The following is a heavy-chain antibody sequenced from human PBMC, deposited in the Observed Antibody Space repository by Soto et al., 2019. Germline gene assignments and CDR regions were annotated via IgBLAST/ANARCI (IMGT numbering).Heavy chain of an antibody. D-gene: IGHD3-3*02. J-gene: IGHJ4*02. CDR3: AKDSYININGLFDS. CDR2: ISGSGSLT. Sequence: GGSLRLSCTASGFTFTDSAMSWVRQAPGKGLEWVSGISGSGSLTKYADSVKGRFTISRDNAKNTLYLQMNSLRADDTAVYYCAKDSYININGLFDSWGQGTLVTVSS. V-gene: IGHV3-23*01. CDR1: GFTFTDSA.